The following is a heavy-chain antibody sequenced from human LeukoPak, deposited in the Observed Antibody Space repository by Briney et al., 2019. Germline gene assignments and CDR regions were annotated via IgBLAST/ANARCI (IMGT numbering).Heavy chain of an antibody. V-gene: IGHV3-13*01. Sequence: GGSLRLSCAASGFTFSSSDMHWVRQATGKGLEWVSAIGPTGDTYYPGSVKGRFTISRENARNSLYLQMNSLRAEDTAIYYCAKDIYCGGDCYIRAGDSWGQGTLVTVSS. CDR1: GFTFSSSD. CDR3: AKDIYCGGDCYIRAGDS. D-gene: IGHD2-21*02. CDR2: IGPTGDT. J-gene: IGHJ4*02.